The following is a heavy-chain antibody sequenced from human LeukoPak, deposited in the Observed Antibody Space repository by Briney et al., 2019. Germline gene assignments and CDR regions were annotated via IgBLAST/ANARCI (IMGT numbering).Heavy chain of an antibody. J-gene: IGHJ6*03. V-gene: IGHV3-49*04. CDR3: SRYPSIVAVCSLYYYMDV. Sequence: GRSLRLSCTASGFSFGDYALSWVRQAPGKGLEWVGFIRSTTYGGTTEYAASVKGRFTFSRDDSKSIAYLQMNSLKTEDTAVYYCSRYPSIVAVCSLYYYMDVWGLGTTVTVSS. D-gene: IGHD3-22*01. CDR1: GFSFGDYA. CDR2: IRSTTYGGTT.